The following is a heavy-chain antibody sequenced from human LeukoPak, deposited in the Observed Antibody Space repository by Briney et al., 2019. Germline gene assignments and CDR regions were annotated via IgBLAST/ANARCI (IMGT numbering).Heavy chain of an antibody. CDR3: ARYTTGDFDY. V-gene: IGHV5-10-1*01. D-gene: IGHD1-1*01. CDR2: IDPSDSYT. CDR1: GNSFTSYW. Sequence: GESLKISCKGSGNSFTSYWISWVRQKPGKGLEWMGRIDPSDSYTDYSPSFQGHVTISADKSISTAYLQWSSLKASDTAMYYCARYTTGDFDYWGQGTLVTVSS. J-gene: IGHJ4*02.